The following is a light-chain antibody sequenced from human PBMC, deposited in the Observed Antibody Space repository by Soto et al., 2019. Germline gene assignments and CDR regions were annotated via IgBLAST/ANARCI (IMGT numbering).Light chain of an antibody. J-gene: IGKJ1*01. Sequence: EIVMTQSPAMLSVSPGERATLSCRASQNVNNRLAWYQQKAGQPPRLLIYGASTRATGIPARFSGSGSGTEFTLTISSLQSEDFAAYYCQHFNSWPLLFGQGTKV. CDR3: QHFNSWPLL. CDR1: QNVNNR. CDR2: GAS. V-gene: IGKV3-15*01.